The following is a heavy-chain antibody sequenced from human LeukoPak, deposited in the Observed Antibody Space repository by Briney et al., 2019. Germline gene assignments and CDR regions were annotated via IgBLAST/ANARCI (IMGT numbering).Heavy chain of an antibody. CDR2: IYYSGST. Sequence: SETLSLTCTVSGGSISSSSYYWGWIRQPPGKGLEWIGSIYYSGSTYYNPSLKSRVTISVDTSKNQFSLKLSSVTAADTAVYYCARVQRMIVVVITTLEEGTIDHWGQGTLVTVSS. D-gene: IGHD3-22*01. J-gene: IGHJ4*02. V-gene: IGHV4-39*01. CDR1: GGSISSSSYY. CDR3: ARVQRMIVVVITTLEEGTIDH.